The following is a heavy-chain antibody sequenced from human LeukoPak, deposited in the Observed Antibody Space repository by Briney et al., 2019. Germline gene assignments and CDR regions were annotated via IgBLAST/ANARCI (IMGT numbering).Heavy chain of an antibody. V-gene: IGHV3-48*01. CDR2: ISSSSSTI. Sequence: GGSLRLSCAASGFTFSSYSMNWVRQAPGKGLEWVSYISSSSSTICYADSVKGRFTISRDNAKNSLYLQMNSLRAEDTAVYYCARDFKTGYSPFDYWGQGTLVTVSS. J-gene: IGHJ4*02. CDR3: ARDFKTGYSPFDY. D-gene: IGHD3-9*01. CDR1: GFTFSSYS.